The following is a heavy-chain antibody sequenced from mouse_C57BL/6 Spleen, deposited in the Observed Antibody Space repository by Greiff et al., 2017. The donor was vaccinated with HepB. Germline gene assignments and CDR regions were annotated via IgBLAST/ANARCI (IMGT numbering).Heavy chain of an antibody. CDR3: AKTAQATRGFAY. Sequence: VKLQESGPELVKPGASVKISCKASGYAFSSSWMNWVKQRPGKGLEWIGRIYPGDGDTNYNGKFKGKATLTADKSSSTAYMQLSSLTSEDSAVYFCAKTAQATRGFAYWGQGTLVTVSA. J-gene: IGHJ3*01. D-gene: IGHD3-2*02. CDR2: IYPGDGDT. V-gene: IGHV1-82*01. CDR1: GYAFSSSW.